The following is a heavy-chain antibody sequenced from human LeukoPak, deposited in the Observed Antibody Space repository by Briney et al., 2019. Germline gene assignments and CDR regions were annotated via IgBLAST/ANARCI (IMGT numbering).Heavy chain of an antibody. CDR3: ARDRAYSTFDF. CDR2: INVDDSSK. CDR1: GFTFSTSW. D-gene: IGHD4-11*01. Sequence: GGSLRLSCAASGFTFSTSWVTWVRQAPGKGLERVAIINVDDSSKSYLDSVKGRFTISRDNAKNSLYLQMNNLRAEDTAVYYCARDRAYSTFDFWGQGTLVADSS. V-gene: IGHV3-7*01. J-gene: IGHJ4*02.